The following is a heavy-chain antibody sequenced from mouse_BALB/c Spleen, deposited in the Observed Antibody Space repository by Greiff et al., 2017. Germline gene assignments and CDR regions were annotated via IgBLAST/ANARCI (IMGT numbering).Heavy chain of an antibody. CDR2: IWGDGST. Sequence: VQRVESGPGLVAPSQSLSITCTVSGFSLTGYGVNWVRQPPGKGLEWLGMIWGDGSTDYNSALKSRLSISKDNSKSQVFLKMNSLQTDDTARYYCARDQSSYYYGSSHWYFDVWGAGTTVTVSS. V-gene: IGHV2-6-7*01. CDR3: ARDQSSYYYGSSHWYFDV. CDR1: GFSLTGYG. J-gene: IGHJ1*01. D-gene: IGHD1-1*01.